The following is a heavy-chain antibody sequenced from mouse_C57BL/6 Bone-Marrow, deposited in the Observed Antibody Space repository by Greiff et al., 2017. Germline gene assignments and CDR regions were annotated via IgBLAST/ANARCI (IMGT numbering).Heavy chain of an antibody. V-gene: IGHV1-74*01. CDR3: AISTTGFDY. CDR1: GYTFTSYW. D-gene: IGHD1-1*01. Sequence: QVQLQQPGAELVKPGASVKVSCKASGYTFTSYWMHWVKQRPGQGLEWIGRIHPSDSDTNYNQKFKGKATLTVDNSASTADMQLSSLTSEGAAVYYCAISTTGFDYWGQGTTLTVSS. J-gene: IGHJ2*01. CDR2: IHPSDSDT.